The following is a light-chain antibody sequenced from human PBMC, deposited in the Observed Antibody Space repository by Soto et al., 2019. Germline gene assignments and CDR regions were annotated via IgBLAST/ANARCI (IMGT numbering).Light chain of an antibody. CDR1: QSISTW. J-gene: IGKJ1*01. Sequence: DIQMTQSPSTLSASVGDRVTITCRASQSISTWLAWYQQKPGKAPKLLIFDVSSLETGVPSRFSGSGSGTEFTLTISSLQPDDSATYYCQQYYTYPWTLGQGTKVDIK. CDR3: QQYYTYPWT. V-gene: IGKV1-5*01. CDR2: DVS.